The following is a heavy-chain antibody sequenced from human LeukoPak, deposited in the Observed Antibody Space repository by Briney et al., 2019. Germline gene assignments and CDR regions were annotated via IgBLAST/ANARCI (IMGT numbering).Heavy chain of an antibody. Sequence: GGSLRLSCAASGFTFSSYSMNWVRQAPGKGLEWVSSISSSSSYIYCADSVKGRFTISRDNAKNSLYLQMNSLRAEDTAVYYCARKWGRQGGDYWGQGTLVTVSS. V-gene: IGHV3-21*01. CDR1: GFTFSSYS. J-gene: IGHJ4*02. CDR3: ARKWGRQGGDY. D-gene: IGHD2-8*01. CDR2: ISSSSSYI.